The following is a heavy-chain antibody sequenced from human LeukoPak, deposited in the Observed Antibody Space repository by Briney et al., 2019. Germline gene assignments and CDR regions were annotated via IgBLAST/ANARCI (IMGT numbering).Heavy chain of an antibody. CDR1: GDSISSSSDC. CDR2: IYNTETT. Sequence: PSETLSLTCTVSGDSISSSSDCWGWIRQPPGQGLEWIGTIYNTETTYYNPSLKSRVTISVDTSKNQFSLKVSSVTAADTAVYYCARSSPGSSWTFWGQGTLVTVSS. D-gene: IGHD6-13*01. V-gene: IGHV4-39*01. J-gene: IGHJ4*02. CDR3: ARSSPGSSWTF.